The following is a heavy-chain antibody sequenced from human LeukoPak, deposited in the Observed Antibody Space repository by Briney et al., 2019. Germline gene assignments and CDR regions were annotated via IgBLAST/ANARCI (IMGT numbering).Heavy chain of an antibody. CDR3: AGSIAARHYFDY. Sequence: PSETLSLTXAVYGGSFSGYYWSWIRQPPGKGLEWIGEINHSGSTNYNPSLKSRVTISVDTSKNQFSLKLSSVTAADTAVYYCAGSIAARHYFDYWGQGTPVTVSS. CDR2: INHSGST. CDR1: GGSFSGYY. J-gene: IGHJ4*02. D-gene: IGHD6-6*01. V-gene: IGHV4-34*01.